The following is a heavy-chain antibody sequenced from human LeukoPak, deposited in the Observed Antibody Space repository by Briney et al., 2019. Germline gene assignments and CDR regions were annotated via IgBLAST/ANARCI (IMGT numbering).Heavy chain of an antibody. D-gene: IGHD5-12*01. J-gene: IGHJ4*02. V-gene: IGHV1-46*01. CDR1: GYIISSYY. CDR2: ISPSGRGT. Sequence: GASVKVSCKASGYIISSYYIHWVRQAPGQGLEWMGIISPSGRGTSYAQRFQGRVSVARDTSTNTVYMELSGLRSEDTAIYYCARCYSGYDYGPVYWGQGTLVTVSS. CDR3: ARCYSGYDYGPVY.